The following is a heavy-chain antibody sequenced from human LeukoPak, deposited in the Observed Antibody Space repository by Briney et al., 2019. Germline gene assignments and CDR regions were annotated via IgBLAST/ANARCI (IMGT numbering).Heavy chain of an antibody. Sequence: PGGSLRLSCAASGFTFSSYAMSWVRQAPGKGLEWVSAISGSGGSTYYADSVKGRFTISRDNSKNTLYLQMNSLRAEDTAVYYCAISDYEARPGSAYFDYWGQGTLVTVSS. CDR1: GFTFSSYA. CDR3: AISDYEARPGSAYFDY. D-gene: IGHD4-17*01. CDR2: ISGSGGST. V-gene: IGHV3-23*01. J-gene: IGHJ4*02.